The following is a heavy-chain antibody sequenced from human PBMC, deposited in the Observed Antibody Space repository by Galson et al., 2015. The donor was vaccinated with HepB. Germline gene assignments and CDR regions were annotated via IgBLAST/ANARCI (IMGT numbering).Heavy chain of an antibody. Sequence: SETLSLTCSVSGGSIGNFFWTWIRQSPEKGLEWIGNIYYTGSTNYNPSLKSRVTMSIDTSQNQFSLNLRSVTAADTAVYYCARRWGDFWSAYYHDVFDVWGQGTMVIVSP. D-gene: IGHD3-3*01. CDR3: ARRWGDFWSAYYHDVFDV. CDR1: GGSIGNFF. J-gene: IGHJ3*01. CDR2: IYYTGST. V-gene: IGHV4-59*08.